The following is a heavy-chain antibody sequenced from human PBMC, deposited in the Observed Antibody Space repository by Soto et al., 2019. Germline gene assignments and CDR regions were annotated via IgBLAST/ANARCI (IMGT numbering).Heavy chain of an antibody. J-gene: IGHJ6*02. CDR2: IYYSGST. Sequence: SETLSLTCTVSGGSISSGGYYWSWIRQHPGKGLEWIGYIYYSGSTYYNPSLKSRVTISVDTSKNQFSLKLSSVTAADTAVYYCARDGSYSSSSGFGYYYGMDVWGQGTTVTVSS. D-gene: IGHD6-6*01. CDR1: GGSISSGGYY. CDR3: ARDGSYSSSSGFGYYYGMDV. V-gene: IGHV4-31*03.